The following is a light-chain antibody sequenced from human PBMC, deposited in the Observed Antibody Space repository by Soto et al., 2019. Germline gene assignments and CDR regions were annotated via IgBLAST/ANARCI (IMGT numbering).Light chain of an antibody. CDR1: SSDVGSYNL. Sequence: QSALTQPASVSGSPGQSITISCTGTSSDVGSYNLVSWYQQHPGKAPKLMIYEVSKRPSGVSNRFSGSKSGNTAPLTTSGLQAEDEADYYCFSYAGSSSLFGGGTKLTVL. CDR3: FSYAGSSSL. V-gene: IGLV2-23*02. J-gene: IGLJ2*01. CDR2: EVS.